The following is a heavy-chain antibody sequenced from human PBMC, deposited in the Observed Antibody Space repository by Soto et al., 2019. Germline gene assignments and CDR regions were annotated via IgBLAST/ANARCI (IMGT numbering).Heavy chain of an antibody. CDR3: GVVAATVTPGWFDP. CDR2: IYHSGST. Sequence: SETLSLTCAVSGYSISSGCSRGWIRQTAGEGLGWVASIYHSGSTYYTPSLKSRVTISVDTSKNQLSLKLTCVRAEDTAVYYFGVVAATVTPGWFDPWGQGIMVTVSS. D-gene: IGHD4-17*01. V-gene: IGHV4-38-2*01. CDR1: GYSISSGCS. J-gene: IGHJ5*01.